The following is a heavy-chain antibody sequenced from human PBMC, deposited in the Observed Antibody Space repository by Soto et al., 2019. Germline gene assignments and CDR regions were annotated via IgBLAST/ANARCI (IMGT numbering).Heavy chain of an antibody. D-gene: IGHD3-3*01. CDR3: ARGGGVGVAGSAAFDM. Sequence: QLHLVQSGAVVKKPGASVTVSCSASGYPVTAYYMHWVRQAPGRGLEWMGGINPATGAAKYTQTSQGRVTWTRDTSTSTVFMELSGLTSGDTAVFYCARGGGVGVAGSAAFDMWGQGTLVTVSS. V-gene: IGHV1-2*02. CDR1: GYPVTAYY. J-gene: IGHJ3*02. CDR2: INPATGAA.